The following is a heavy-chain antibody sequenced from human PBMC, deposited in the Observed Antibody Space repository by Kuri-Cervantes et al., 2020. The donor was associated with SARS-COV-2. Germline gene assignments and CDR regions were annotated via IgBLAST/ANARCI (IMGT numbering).Heavy chain of an antibody. V-gene: IGHV3-48*02. CDR1: GFTFSSYS. Sequence: GGSLRLSCAASGFTFSSYSMNWVRQAPGKGLEWVSYISSSSSTIYYADSVKGRFTTSRDNAKNSLYLQMNSLRDEDTAAYYCARGSEAGYYYFDYWGQGTLVTVSS. CDR2: ISSSSSTI. CDR3: ARGSEAGYYYFDY. D-gene: IGHD3-9*01. J-gene: IGHJ4*02.